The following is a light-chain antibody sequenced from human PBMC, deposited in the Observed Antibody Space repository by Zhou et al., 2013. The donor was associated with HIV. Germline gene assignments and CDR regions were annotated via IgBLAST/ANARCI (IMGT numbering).Light chain of an antibody. J-gene: IGKJ2*04. V-gene: IGKV3-11*01. CDR1: QSVDSY. CDR2: DAS. CDR3: QQCSNWPSCS. Sequence: EIVLTQSPATLSLSPGDRASLSCKTSQSVDSYLAWYQQKPGLAPRLLISDASNRATGIPARFSGSGSGTDFTLTISRLEPEDFAVYYCQQCSNWPSCSFGQGTKLEIK.